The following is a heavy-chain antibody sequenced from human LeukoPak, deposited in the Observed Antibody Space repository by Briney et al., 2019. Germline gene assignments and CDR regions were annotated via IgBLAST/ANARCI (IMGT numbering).Heavy chain of an antibody. J-gene: IGHJ3*02. CDR1: GGSVSRSPYY. V-gene: IGHV4-39*01. CDR2: FRGTT. D-gene: IGHD6-25*01. Sequence: SETLSLTCTVSGGSVSRSPYYWGGIRQPPGRGWSGLRLFRGTTYYNPSLKSRVTISVDTSKNQFSLKLSSVTAADTAAYYCARQKRPRSRGAFDIWGQGTMVTVSS. CDR3: ARQKRPRSRGAFDI.